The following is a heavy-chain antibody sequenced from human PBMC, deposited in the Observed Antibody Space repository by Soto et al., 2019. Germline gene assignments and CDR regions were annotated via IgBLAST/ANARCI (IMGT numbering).Heavy chain of an antibody. CDR3: ARGDSTDCSDGVCSFFYNHDMDV. J-gene: IGHJ6*02. D-gene: IGHD2-8*01. Sequence: GASVKVSCKASGYSFTDYHIHWVRQAPGQGLEWLGRINPKSGGTSTAQKFQGWVTMTTDTSISTASMELTRLTSDDTAIYYCARGDSTDCSDGVCSFFYNHDMDVWGQGTTVTVSS. CDR2: INPKSGGT. V-gene: IGHV1-2*04. CDR1: GYSFTDYH.